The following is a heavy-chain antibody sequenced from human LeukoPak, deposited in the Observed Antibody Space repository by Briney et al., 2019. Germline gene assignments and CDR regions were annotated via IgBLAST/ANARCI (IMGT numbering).Heavy chain of an antibody. D-gene: IGHD3-10*01. J-gene: IGHJ6*02. Sequence: PGGSLRLSCATSGFTFSYYAMHWVRQAPGRGLEWVALIRSDTTSKYYADSVKGRFTVSRDNSKNTLYLQMYSLRPEDTAVYHCAKDRDGSGTYEEFLDVWGQGTMVTVSS. CDR3: AKDRDGSGTYEEFLDV. V-gene: IGHV3-30*02. CDR2: IRSDTTSK. CDR1: GFTFSYYA.